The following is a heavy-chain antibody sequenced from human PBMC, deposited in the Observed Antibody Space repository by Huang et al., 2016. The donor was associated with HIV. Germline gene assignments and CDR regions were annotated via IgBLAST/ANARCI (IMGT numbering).Heavy chain of an antibody. Sequence: QLVESGGDSVQSGRSLRISCRGSGFIFNDFAINWCRQSPGKGVEWLGFGRRKAFGGASKSAPYGKDRLTVSREEAKNVAFLQMDNLQVDDTAIYYCSPSGDDYFYFYMDVWGNGTTVIVS. CDR1: GFIFNDFA. CDR2: GRRKAFGGAS. D-gene: IGHD4-17*01. CDR3: SPSGDDYFYFYMDV. V-gene: IGHV3-49*03. J-gene: IGHJ6*03.